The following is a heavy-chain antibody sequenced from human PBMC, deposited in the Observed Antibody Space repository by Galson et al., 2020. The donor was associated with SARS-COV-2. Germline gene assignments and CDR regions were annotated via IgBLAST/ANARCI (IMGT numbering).Heavy chain of an antibody. D-gene: IGHD4-17*01. CDR3: TWTTVTLQWDF. CDR2: VKSKTDGGTT. Sequence: GESLKISCAASGFTFSNAWMSWVRQAPGKGLEWVGRVKSKTDGGTTDYAAPVKGRFIISRDDSKNTLYLQMDSLKTEDTAVYYCTWTTVTLQWDFWGQGTQATVSS. J-gene: IGHJ4*02. CDR1: GFTFSNAW. V-gene: IGHV3-15*01.